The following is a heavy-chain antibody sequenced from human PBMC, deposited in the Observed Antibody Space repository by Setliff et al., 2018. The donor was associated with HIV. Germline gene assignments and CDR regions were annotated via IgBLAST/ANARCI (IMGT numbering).Heavy chain of an antibody. V-gene: IGHV1-3*01. J-gene: IGHJ6*03. CDR3: ARDLGYYYYMDV. CDR1: GYTFSTYA. Sequence: ASVKVSCKASGYTFSTYALHWVRQAPGQRLEWMGWINAGNGDTKYSQKFQGRVTITRDTSASTAYMELRSLRSDDTAVYYCARDLGYYYYMDVWGKGTTVTVSS. CDR2: INAGNGDT.